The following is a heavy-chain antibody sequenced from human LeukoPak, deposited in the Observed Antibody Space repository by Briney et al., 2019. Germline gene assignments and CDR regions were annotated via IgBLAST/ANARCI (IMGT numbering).Heavy chain of an antibody. V-gene: IGHV4-4*02. CDR2: IYHSGST. CDR3: ARHEWGITNAFDI. J-gene: IGHJ3*02. Sequence: SETLSLTCAVSGGSISSSNWWSWVRQPPGKGLEWIGEIYHSGSTNYNPSLKSRVTISVDTSKNQFSLKLRSVTAADTAVYYCARHEWGITNAFDIWGQGTMVTVSS. D-gene: IGHD1-14*01. CDR1: GGSISSSNW.